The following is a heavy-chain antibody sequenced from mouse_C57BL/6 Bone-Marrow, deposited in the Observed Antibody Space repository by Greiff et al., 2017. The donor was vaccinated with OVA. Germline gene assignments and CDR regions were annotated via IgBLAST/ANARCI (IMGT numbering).Heavy chain of an antibody. V-gene: IGHV14-3*01. CDR3: ARGNVGSSFYAMDY. CDR2: IDPANDNT. CDR1: GFNIKNTY. Sequence: EVQLQESVAELVRPGASVKLSCTASGFNIKNTYMHWVKQRPEQGLEWIGRIDPANDNTKYAPKFQGKATMTADKSSNTAYLQLCSLSSEDTAVDCCARGNVGSSFYAMDYWGQGTSVTVSS. D-gene: IGHD1-1*01. J-gene: IGHJ4*01.